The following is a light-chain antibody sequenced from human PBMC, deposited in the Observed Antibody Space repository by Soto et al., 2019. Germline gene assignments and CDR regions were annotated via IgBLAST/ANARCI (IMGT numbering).Light chain of an antibody. J-gene: IGKJ4*01. Sequence: EVVLTQSPATLSLSPGERATLSCRASQSVTKYLAWYQQKPGQALRLLIYDVSNRATGIPARFSGSGSETDFTLTISSLEPGDFAVYYWYRRSNGPLPFGGGTKLEIK. CDR3: YRRSNGPLP. CDR1: QSVTKY. CDR2: DVS. V-gene: IGKV3-11*01.